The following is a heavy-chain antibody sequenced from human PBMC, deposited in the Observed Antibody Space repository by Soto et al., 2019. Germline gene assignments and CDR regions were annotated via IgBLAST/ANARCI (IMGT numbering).Heavy chain of an antibody. CDR1: GGSFKSHT. D-gene: IGHD1-26*01. V-gene: IGHV1-69*12. CDR3: AGEGVTASMSMPWMGYHYYGLDV. Sequence: QVQLVQSGAEVKKPGSSVKVSCRASGGSFKSHTISWVRQAPGQGLEWMGGIMPMFGVTNYARKFQGRLTMTANESTTTAYMEVSSLTSEDTAVYYCAGEGVTASMSMPWMGYHYYGLDVWGQGPRSSSP. J-gene: IGHJ6*02. CDR2: IMPMFGVT.